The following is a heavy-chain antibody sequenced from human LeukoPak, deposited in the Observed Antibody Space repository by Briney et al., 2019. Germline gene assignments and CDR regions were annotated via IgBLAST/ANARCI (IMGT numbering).Heavy chain of an antibody. Sequence: SETLSLTCVVYGESFSGYYWIWIRQPPGKGLEWIGEIIDTGSTKYNSSLKSRVTISVDTSKNEFSLNLTSVTAADTAIYYCARGLASGYPPIPFDYWGQGTLVTVSS. D-gene: IGHD3-3*01. V-gene: IGHV4-34*12. CDR1: GESFSGYY. CDR3: ARGLASGYPPIPFDY. J-gene: IGHJ4*02. CDR2: IIDTGST.